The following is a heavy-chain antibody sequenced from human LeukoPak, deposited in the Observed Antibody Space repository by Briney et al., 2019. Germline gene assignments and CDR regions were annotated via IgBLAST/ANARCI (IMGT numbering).Heavy chain of an antibody. Sequence: TGGSLRLSCAASAFSLNAYNMHWVRQAPGKGLGWVSSISYTGTYIYYADSVKGRFTISRDNAQNSLYLQMNSLRAEDTAIYYCVRDRGTYRPIDYWGQGTLVTVSS. J-gene: IGHJ4*02. CDR2: ISYTGTYI. CDR3: VRDRGTYRPIDY. V-gene: IGHV3-21*04. D-gene: IGHD1-26*01. CDR1: AFSLNAYN.